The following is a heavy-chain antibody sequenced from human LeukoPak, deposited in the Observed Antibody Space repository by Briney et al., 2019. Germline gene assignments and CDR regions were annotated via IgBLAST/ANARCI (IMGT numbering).Heavy chain of an antibody. Sequence: SVKVSSKASGGTFSNSALSWVRQAPGQGLEWLGRIIPSVGLIHYAQKFRGRGTISADESMTTAFLELTSLRSDDTAIYFCTRGLGAKREDFWGQGTLVTVSS. V-gene: IGHV1-69*04. J-gene: IGHJ4*02. D-gene: IGHD1-26*01. CDR3: TRGLGAKREDF. CDR1: GGTFSNSA. CDR2: IIPSVGLI.